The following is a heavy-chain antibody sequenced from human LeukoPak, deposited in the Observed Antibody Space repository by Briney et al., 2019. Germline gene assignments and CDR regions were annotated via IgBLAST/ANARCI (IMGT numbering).Heavy chain of an antibody. V-gene: IGHV1-69*05. Sequence: SVKISCKASGGTFSSYAISWVRQAPGQGLEWMGGIIPIFGTANYAQKFQGRVTITTDESTSTAYMELSSLRSEDTAVYYCARGPPRYYYYYYKDVWGKGTTVTVSS. CDR2: IIPIFGTA. CDR3: ARGPPRYYYYYYKDV. CDR1: GGTFSSYA. J-gene: IGHJ6*03.